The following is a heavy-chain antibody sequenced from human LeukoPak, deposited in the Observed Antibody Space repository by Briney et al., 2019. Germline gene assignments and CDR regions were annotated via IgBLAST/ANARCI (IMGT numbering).Heavy chain of an antibody. V-gene: IGHV3-74*01. Sequence: GGSLRLSCAASGFTFDDYAMHWVRQGPGKGLVWASHINSDGRSTRYADSVKGRFTISRDNAKNTLYLQMNSLRAEDMAVYFCARDLSGAIDYWGQGTQVTVSS. CDR2: INSDGRST. D-gene: IGHD3-10*01. J-gene: IGHJ4*02. CDR3: ARDLSGAIDY. CDR1: GFTFDDYA.